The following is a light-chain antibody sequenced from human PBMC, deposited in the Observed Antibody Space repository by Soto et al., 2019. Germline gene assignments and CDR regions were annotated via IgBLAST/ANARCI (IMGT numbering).Light chain of an antibody. CDR3: LQDYNYPRT. CDR1: QGIRND. Sequence: AIQMTQSPSSLSASVGDRVTITCRASQGIRNDLGWFQQKPGKAPKLLIYAASSLQSGVPSRFSSSGSGTDFTLTISSLQPEDFATYYCLQDYNYPRTFGQGTKVEIK. CDR2: AAS. V-gene: IGKV1-6*01. J-gene: IGKJ1*01.